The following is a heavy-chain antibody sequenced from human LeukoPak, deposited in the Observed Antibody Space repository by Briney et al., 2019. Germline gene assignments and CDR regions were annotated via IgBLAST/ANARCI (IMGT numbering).Heavy chain of an antibody. V-gene: IGHV4-30-4*08. J-gene: IGHJ4*02. CDR2: SYYSAST. Sequence: SQPLSLTCTVSGGAISRCCYFGSWIRQHPGKGLEWIGYSYYSASTYYTPSPKSRVTISLDTSKNQFSLKLSSVTAADTAVYYCARAHYDSSWYEWGVGYYFDYWGQGTLVTVSS. D-gene: IGHD6-13*01. CDR1: GGAISRCCYF. CDR3: ARAHYDSSWYEWGVGYYFDY.